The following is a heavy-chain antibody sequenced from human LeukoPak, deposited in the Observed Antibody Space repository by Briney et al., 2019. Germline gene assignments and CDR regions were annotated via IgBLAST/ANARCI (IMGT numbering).Heavy chain of an antibody. D-gene: IGHD2-2*02. CDR1: VGTFSIYS. CDR2: IIPLLGTA. Sequence: SVKVSRKASVGTFSIYSISWVRQAPGQGLEWRGGIIPLLGTANSAQNFQGRVTITADESTSTAYMSLSSLRSEDTAVYYCARGPIVVVPAAIHSHYYYMDVWGKGTTVTVSS. V-gene: IGHV1-69*13. J-gene: IGHJ6*03. CDR3: ARGPIVVVPAAIHSHYYYMDV.